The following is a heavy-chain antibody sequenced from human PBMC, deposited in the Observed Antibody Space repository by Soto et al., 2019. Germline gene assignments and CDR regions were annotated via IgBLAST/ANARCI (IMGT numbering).Heavy chain of an antibody. CDR3: ARERPRGELRSYYGMDV. J-gene: IGHJ6*02. CDR1: GYTFTGYY. V-gene: IGHV1-2*04. D-gene: IGHD1-7*01. Sequence: ASVKVSCKASGYTFTGYYMHWVRQAPGQGLEWMGWINPNSGGTNYAQKFQGWVTMTRDTSISTAYMELSRLRSDDTAVYYCARERPRGELRSYYGMDVWGQGTTVTVSS. CDR2: INPNSGGT.